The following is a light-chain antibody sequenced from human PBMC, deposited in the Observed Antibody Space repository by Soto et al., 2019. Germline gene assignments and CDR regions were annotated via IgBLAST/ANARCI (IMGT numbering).Light chain of an antibody. CDR3: AAWDDSLTAWV. J-gene: IGLJ3*02. CDR1: SSNIGSNS. V-gene: IGLV1-47*02. Sequence: QSVLTQPPSASGTPGQRVTISCSGSSSNIGSNSVCWYQQLPVRAPKLLIYSNNQRPSGVPDRFSGSKSGTSASLAINGLRSEDEADYYCAAWDDSLTAWVFGGGTKLTVL. CDR2: SNN.